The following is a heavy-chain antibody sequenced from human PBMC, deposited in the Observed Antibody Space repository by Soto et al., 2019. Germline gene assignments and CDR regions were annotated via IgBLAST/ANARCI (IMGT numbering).Heavy chain of an antibody. CDR2: IDWDDDK. CDR3: ARMSSSWTHSYYYYGMDV. D-gene: IGHD6-13*01. V-gene: IGHV2-70*01. CDR1: GFSLSTSGMC. Sequence: SGPTLVNPTQTLTLTCTFSGFSLSTSGMCVSWIRQPPGKALEWLALIDWDDDKYYSTSLKTRLTISKDTSKNQVVLTMTNMDPVDTATYYCARMSSSWTHSYYYYGMDVWGQGTTVTVSS. J-gene: IGHJ6*02.